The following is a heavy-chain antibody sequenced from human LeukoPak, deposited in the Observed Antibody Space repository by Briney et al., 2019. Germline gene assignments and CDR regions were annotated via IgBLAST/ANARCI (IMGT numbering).Heavy chain of an antibody. J-gene: IGHJ5*02. Sequence: GGSLRLSCATSGFTFSNSDMTWVRQAPGKGLEWVSSITTTSSYIYYADSVRGRFTISRDNAKNSLYLHMDSLRAEDTAVYYCARSGCPGGSCYLRYSWLDLWGRGTLVTVSS. CDR1: GFTFSNSD. V-gene: IGHV3-21*01. D-gene: IGHD2-15*01. CDR3: ARSGCPGGSCYLRYSWLDL. CDR2: ITTTSSYI.